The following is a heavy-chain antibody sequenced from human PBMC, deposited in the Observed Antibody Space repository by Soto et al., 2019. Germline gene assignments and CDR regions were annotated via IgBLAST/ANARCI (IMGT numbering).Heavy chain of an antibody. V-gene: IGHV3-33*01. Sequence: GGSLRLSCAASGFTFSRYGMHWIRQAPVKGLEWVAVIWYDGSNKYYADSVKGRFTISRDNSKNTLYLQMNSLRAEDTAVYYCARDQVTIFGVVTDEGFDTWGQ. D-gene: IGHD3-3*01. CDR2: IWYDGSNK. J-gene: IGHJ3*02. CDR3: ARDQVTIFGVVTDEGFDT. CDR1: GFTFSRYG.